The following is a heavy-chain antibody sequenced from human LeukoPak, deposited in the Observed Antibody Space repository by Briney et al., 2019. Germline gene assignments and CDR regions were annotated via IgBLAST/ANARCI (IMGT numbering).Heavy chain of an antibody. CDR3: ARARDCSSTSCLFDY. CDR1: GYTLTELS. Sequence: ASVKVSCKVSGYTLTELSMHWVRQAPGKGLEWMGGFDPEDGETIYAQKFQGRVTMTEDTSTDTAYMELSGLRSEDTAVYYCARARDCSSTSCLFDYWGQGTLVTVSS. D-gene: IGHD2-2*01. V-gene: IGHV1-24*01. J-gene: IGHJ4*02. CDR2: FDPEDGET.